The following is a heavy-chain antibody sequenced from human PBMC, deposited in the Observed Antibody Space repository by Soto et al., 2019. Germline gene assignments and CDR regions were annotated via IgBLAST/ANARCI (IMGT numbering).Heavy chain of an antibody. CDR2: IKQDGSEK. D-gene: IGHD6-19*01. Sequence: EVQLVESGGGLVQPGGSLRLSCADSGFTFSSYWMTWVRQAPGKGLEWVANIKQDGSEKYYVDSVKGRFTISRDNAKNSLYLQMSSLRAEDTAVYYCARNSGWYFDYWGQGTLVTVSS. J-gene: IGHJ4*02. V-gene: IGHV3-7*01. CDR3: ARNSGWYFDY. CDR1: GFTFSSYW.